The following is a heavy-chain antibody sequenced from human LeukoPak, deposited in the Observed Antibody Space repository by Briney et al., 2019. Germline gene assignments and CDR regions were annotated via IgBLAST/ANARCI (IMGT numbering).Heavy chain of an antibody. CDR3: ARDTTDSSGWYTWWFDP. CDR2: IYYSGST. J-gene: IGHJ5*02. CDR1: GGSISSGGYY. Sequence: PSQTLSLTCTVSGGSISSGGYYWSWIRQHPGKGLEWIGYIYYSGSTYYNPSLKSRVTISVDTSKNQFSLKLSSVTAADTAVYYCARDTTDSSGWYTWWFDPWGQGTLVTVSS. V-gene: IGHV4-31*03. D-gene: IGHD6-19*01.